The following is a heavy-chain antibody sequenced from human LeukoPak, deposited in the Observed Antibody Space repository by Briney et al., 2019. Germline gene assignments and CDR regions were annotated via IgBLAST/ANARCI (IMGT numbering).Heavy chain of an antibody. J-gene: IGHJ3*02. CDR3: AKGGCGIQLWWAFDI. CDR2: ISYDGSNK. V-gene: IGHV3-30*18. Sequence: GGSLRLSCAASGFTFSSYWMHWVRQAPGKGLEWVALISYDGSNKYYADSVMGLFTLSRDSSKNTLYLQMNRLRPEDTAIYYCAKGGCGIQLWWAFDIWGQGTMVTVSS. CDR1: GFTFSSYW. D-gene: IGHD5-18*01.